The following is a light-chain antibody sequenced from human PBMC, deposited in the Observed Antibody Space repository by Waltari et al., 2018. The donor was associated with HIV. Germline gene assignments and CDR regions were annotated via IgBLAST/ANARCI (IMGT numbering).Light chain of an antibody. CDR3: AAWDDSLNAYV. CDR2: SLE. CDR1: SSNIGSNT. J-gene: IGLJ1*01. V-gene: IGLV1-44*01. Sequence: QSVLTQTPSASGTPGQRVIVPCSGSSSNIGSNTVNWYQQLPGAAPRLLIHSLEKRPSGVPDRFSGSKSGASASLAISGLQSEDEADYYCAAWDDSLNAYVFGGGTKVTVL.